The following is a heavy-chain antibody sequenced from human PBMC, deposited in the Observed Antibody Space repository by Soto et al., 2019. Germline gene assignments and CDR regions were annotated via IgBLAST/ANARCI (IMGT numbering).Heavy chain of an antibody. CDR1: GFTFSSFF. Sequence: QVQVVESGGGVVQPGRSLRLSCAASGFTFSSFFMHWVRQAPGKGLEWVSLIWYDGSKKSYGDSVKGRFTISRDNSRNTVYLQMNSLRADDTAVYYCARDASYYSLWSGYYPSRNGMDVWGQGTTVTVSS. V-gene: IGHV3-33*01. J-gene: IGHJ6*02. CDR3: ARDASYYSLWSGYYPSRNGMDV. CDR2: IWYDGSKK. D-gene: IGHD3-3*01.